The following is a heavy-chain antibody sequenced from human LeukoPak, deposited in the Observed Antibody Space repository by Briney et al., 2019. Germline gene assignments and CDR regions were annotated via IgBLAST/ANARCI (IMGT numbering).Heavy chain of an antibody. CDR3: ARAKAYYYDSSGVDP. D-gene: IGHD3-22*01. V-gene: IGHV4-34*01. CDR1: GGSFSGYY. CDR2: INHSGST. Sequence: SETLSLTCAVYGGSFSGYYWSWIRQPPGKGLEWIGEINHSGSTNYNPSLKSRVTISVDTSKNQFSLKLSSVTAADTAVYYCARAKAYYYDSSGVDPWGQGTLVTVSS. J-gene: IGHJ5*02.